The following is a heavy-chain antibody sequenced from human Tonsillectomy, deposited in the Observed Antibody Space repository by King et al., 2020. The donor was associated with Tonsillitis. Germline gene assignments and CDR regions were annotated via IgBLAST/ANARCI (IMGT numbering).Heavy chain of an antibody. CDR2: IYSSGST. V-gene: IGHV4-59*01. D-gene: IGHD3-22*01. Sequence: VQLQESGPGLVKPSETLSLTCTVSGDSISNYYWSWIRQPPGKGLEWIGYIYSSGSTNYNPSLKSRVTISVDTSKNQFSLKLSSVTAADTAVYYCARDRGGGSGYYYSNWFDPWGQGTLVTVSS. J-gene: IGHJ5*02. CDR3: ARDRGGGSGYYYSNWFDP. CDR1: GDSISNYY.